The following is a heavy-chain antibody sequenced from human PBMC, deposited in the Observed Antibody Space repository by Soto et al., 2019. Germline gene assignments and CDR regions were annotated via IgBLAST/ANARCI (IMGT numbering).Heavy chain of an antibody. Sequence: GAEVKKPGESLRISCQGSGYTFTTYWISWVRQLPGKGLEWMARIDPTDSYTNYSPSFQGLVTISADKSVSTAYLHWSSLRASDTAMYYCGRDGGRGYDGNYGDYSFDYWGQGTLVTVSS. J-gene: IGHJ4*02. CDR2: IDPTDSYT. CDR1: GYTFTTYW. CDR3: GRDGGRGYDGNYGDYSFDY. D-gene: IGHD4-17*01. V-gene: IGHV5-10-1*03.